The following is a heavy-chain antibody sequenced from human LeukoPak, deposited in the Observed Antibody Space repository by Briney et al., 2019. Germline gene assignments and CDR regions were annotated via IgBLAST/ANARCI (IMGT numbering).Heavy chain of an antibody. D-gene: IGHD1-1*01. CDR3: AREYDQPHDY. V-gene: IGHV3-23*01. J-gene: IGHJ4*02. CDR2: ISGSGSTT. CDR1: GFTFSNYA. Sequence: GGSLRLSCAASGFTFSNYAMTWVRQAPGEGLEWVSDISGSGSTTYYADSVKGRFTISRDNSKNTLYLQVDSLRAEDTALYYCAREYDQPHDYWGQGTLVTVSS.